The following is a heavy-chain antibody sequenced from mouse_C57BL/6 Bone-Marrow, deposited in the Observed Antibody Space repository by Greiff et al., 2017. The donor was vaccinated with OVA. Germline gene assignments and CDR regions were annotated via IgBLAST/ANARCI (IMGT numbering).Heavy chain of an antibody. CDR2: IDPENGDT. Sequence: EVKLQESGAELVRPGASVKLSCTASGFNIKDDYMHWVKQRPEQGLEWIGWIDPENGDTEYASKFQGKATITADTSSNTPYLQLSSLTSEDTAVYYGTHIYYWGQGTTLTVSA. J-gene: IGHJ2*01. V-gene: IGHV14-4*01. CDR1: GFNIKDDY. CDR3: THIYY.